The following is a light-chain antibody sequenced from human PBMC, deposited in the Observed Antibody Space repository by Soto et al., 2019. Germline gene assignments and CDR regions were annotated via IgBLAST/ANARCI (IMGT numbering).Light chain of an antibody. CDR2: WAS. V-gene: IGKV4-1*01. CDR3: QQFYSIPWT. Sequence: DIVMTQSPDSLAVSLGERATFNCKSSQSVLYSSDNKNYLAWYQQKPGQPPKLLIYWASTREFGVPDRFSGSGYGTHFTLTISSLQAEDVALYYCQQFYSIPWTFGQGTKVEIK. CDR1: QSVLYSSDNKNY. J-gene: IGKJ1*01.